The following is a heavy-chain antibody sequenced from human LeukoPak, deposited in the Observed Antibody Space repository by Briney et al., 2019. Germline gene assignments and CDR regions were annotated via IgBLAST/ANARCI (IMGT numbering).Heavy chain of an antibody. V-gene: IGHV3-23*01. D-gene: IGHD4-17*01. CDR1: GFSFSSYA. CDR2: ISGSGGST. Sequence: GGSLRLSCATSGFSFSSYAMSWVRQAPGKGLEWVSAISGSGGSTYYADSVKGRFTISRDNSKNTLYLQMNSLRAEDTAVYYCAKGKSTVTTNYYMDVWGKGTTVTVSS. CDR3: AKGKSTVTTNYYMDV. J-gene: IGHJ6*03.